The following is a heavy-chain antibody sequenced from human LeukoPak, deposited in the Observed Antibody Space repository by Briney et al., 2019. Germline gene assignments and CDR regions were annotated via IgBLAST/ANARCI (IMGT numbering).Heavy chain of an antibody. J-gene: IGHJ3*02. Sequence: SGTLSLTCAVSGGSISSINWWIWVRQPPGKGLEWIGEIYHSGSTNYNPSLKSRVTISVDTSKNQFSLKLSSVTAADTAVYYCARDSGSSASDAFDIWGQGTMVTVSS. CDR2: IYHSGST. CDR1: GGSISSINW. CDR3: ARDSGSSASDAFDI. V-gene: IGHV4-4*02. D-gene: IGHD1-26*01.